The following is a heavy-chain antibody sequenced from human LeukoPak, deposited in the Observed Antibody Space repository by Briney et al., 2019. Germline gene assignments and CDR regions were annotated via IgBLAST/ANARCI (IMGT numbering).Heavy chain of an antibody. CDR3: SSDRPLCYY. J-gene: IGHJ4*02. CDR1: GFTFRSYR. Sequence: GGSLRLSCAASGFTFRSYRMRWVRQAPGKGLEWVATITEGGGEKYYVDSVKGRFTISRDNAQNSVYLQMNDPGAEDTAGYYCSSDRPLCYYWRRGTHVSVSS. CDR2: ITEGGGEK. V-gene: IGHV3-7*01.